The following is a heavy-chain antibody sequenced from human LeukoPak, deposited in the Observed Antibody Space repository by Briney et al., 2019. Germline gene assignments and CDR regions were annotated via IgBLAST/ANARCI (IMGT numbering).Heavy chain of an antibody. J-gene: IGHJ4*02. CDR3: ARDFRVLRYFDWFHSVDY. V-gene: IGHV3-23*01. CDR1: GFTFGSHG. D-gene: IGHD3-9*01. CDR2: IVSSGDYT. Sequence: PGGSLRLSCAASGFTFGSHGMSWVRQAPGKGLEWVSTIVSSGDYTSYADSVKGRFTISRDNSKNTLYLQMNSLRAEDTAVYYCARDFRVLRYFDWFHSVDYWGQGTLVTVSS.